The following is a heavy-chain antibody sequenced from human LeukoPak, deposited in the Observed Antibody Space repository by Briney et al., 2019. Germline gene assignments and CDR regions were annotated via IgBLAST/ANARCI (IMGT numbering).Heavy chain of an antibody. CDR3: ARGGSGSPFDDY. J-gene: IGHJ4*02. D-gene: IGHD3-22*01. V-gene: IGHV1-18*01. CDR2: ISAYNGNT. Sequence: ASVKVSCKASGGTFSSHAISWVRQAPGQGLEWMGWISAYNGNTNYAQKLQGRVTMTTDTSTSTAYMELRSLRSDDTAVYYCARGGSGSPFDDYWGQGTLVTVSS. CDR1: GGTFSSHA.